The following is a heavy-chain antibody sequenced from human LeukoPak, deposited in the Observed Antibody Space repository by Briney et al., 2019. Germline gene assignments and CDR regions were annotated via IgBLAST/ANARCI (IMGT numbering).Heavy chain of an antibody. CDR2: ISSNGGST. J-gene: IGHJ3*02. D-gene: IGHD6-13*01. Sequence: SGGSLRLSCAASGFTFSSYAMHRVRQAPGKGLEYVSAISSNGGSTYYANSVKCRFNISRDNSKNTLYLQMGSLRAEDMAVYYCARAMIGRGYSSSWTPNDAFDIWGQGTMVTVCS. CDR1: GFTFSSYA. V-gene: IGHV3-64*01. CDR3: ARAMIGRGYSSSWTPNDAFDI.